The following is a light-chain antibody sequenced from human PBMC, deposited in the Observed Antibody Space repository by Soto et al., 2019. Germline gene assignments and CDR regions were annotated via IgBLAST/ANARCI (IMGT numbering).Light chain of an antibody. V-gene: IGKV1-5*03. CDR3: QHYNTYPWT. CDR1: QSISSW. Sequence: DIQMTQSRSTLSASVGCRFTITCRASQSISSWLAWYQQKPGKAPNIMIHKASHLESGVPSRFSGSGYGTEFTLTISSLQTGDFATYYCQHYNTYPWTFGQGTKVDIK. CDR2: KAS. J-gene: IGKJ1*01.